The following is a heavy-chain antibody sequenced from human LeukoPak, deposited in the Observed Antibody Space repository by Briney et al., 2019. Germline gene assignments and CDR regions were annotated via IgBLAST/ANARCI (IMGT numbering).Heavy chain of an antibody. V-gene: IGHV3-7*03. CDR3: AKASHYDSSGYPFDY. J-gene: IGHJ4*02. D-gene: IGHD3-22*01. Sequence: GGSLRLSCAASGFTFSTYWMSWVRQTPGKGLEWVASIRHDASQIHYVDSVKGRFTISRDNARNSLYLQMNSLRAEDMALYYCAKASHYDSSGYPFDYWGQGTLVTVSS. CDR1: GFTFSTYW. CDR2: IRHDASQI.